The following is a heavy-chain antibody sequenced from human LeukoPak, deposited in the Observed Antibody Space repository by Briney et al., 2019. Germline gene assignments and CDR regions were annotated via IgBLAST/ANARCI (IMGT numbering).Heavy chain of an antibody. CDR2: ISGSGGST. Sequence: GGSLRLSCAASGFTFSSYAMSWVRQAPGKGLEWVSAISGSGGSTYYADSVKGRFTISRDNSKNTLYLQMNSLRAEDTAVYYCAREALYSYGLYWYFDLWGRGTLVTVSS. D-gene: IGHD5-18*01. CDR3: AREALYSYGLYWYFDL. V-gene: IGHV3-23*01. CDR1: GFTFSSYA. J-gene: IGHJ2*01.